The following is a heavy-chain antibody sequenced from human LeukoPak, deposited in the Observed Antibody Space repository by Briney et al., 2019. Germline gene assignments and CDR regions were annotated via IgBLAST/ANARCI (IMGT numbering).Heavy chain of an antibody. D-gene: IGHD4-23*01. CDR1: GFTCISYW. CDR2: IQQDGSEK. CDR3: ASGRSRFGYGGY. J-gene: IGHJ4*02. V-gene: IGHV3-7*01. Sequence: GGALRLSCAASGFTCISYWLSWGRQDLGGGLEGVGNIQQDGSEKYYVDAVKGRFTIPRDNAKNPLYLQMNSLRAEDTAVYYCASGRSRFGYGGYWGQGTLVTVSS.